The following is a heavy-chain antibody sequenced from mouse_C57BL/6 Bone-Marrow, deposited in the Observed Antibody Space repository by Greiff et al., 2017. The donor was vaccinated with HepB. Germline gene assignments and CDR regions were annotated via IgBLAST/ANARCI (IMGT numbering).Heavy chain of an antibody. V-gene: IGHV1-54*01. D-gene: IGHD1-1*01. CDR1: GYAFTNYL. CDR2: INPGSGGT. CDR3: AIGPVVRYYAMDY. J-gene: IGHJ4*01. Sequence: VQLQESGAELVRPGTSVKVSCKASGYAFTNYLIEWVKQRPGQGLEWIGVINPGSGGTNYNEKFKGKATLTADKSSSTAYMQLSSLTSEDSAVYFCAIGPVVRYYAMDYWGQGTSVTVSS.